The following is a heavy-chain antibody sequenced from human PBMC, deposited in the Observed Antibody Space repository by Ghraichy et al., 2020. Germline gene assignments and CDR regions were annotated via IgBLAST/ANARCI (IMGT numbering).Heavy chain of an antibody. J-gene: IGHJ6*02. CDR3: AKALRGGYSSSWSPIMGMDV. D-gene: IGHD6-13*01. CDR2: ISGSGGST. CDR1: GFTFSSYA. Sequence: GGSLRLSCAASGFTFSSYAMSWVRQAPGQGLEWVSAISGSGGSTYYADSVKGRFTISRDNSKNTLYLQMNSLRAEDTAVYYCAKALRGGYSSSWSPIMGMDVWGQGTTVTVSS. V-gene: IGHV3-23*01.